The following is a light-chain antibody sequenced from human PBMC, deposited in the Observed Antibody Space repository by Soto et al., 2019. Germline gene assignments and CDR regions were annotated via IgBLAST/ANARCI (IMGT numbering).Light chain of an antibody. CDR2: WAS. J-gene: IGKJ3*01. CDR1: QRVLYSSNNKNY. Sequence: IVMTQSPDSLAGSLGERATINCKSSQRVLYSSNNKNYLAWYHQKPGQPPKLLIYWASTRESGVPDRFSGSGSGTDCTLTISSLKADDVAVYYCQKYYRTPLTFGPGTKVHIK. CDR3: QKYYRTPLT. V-gene: IGKV4-1*01.